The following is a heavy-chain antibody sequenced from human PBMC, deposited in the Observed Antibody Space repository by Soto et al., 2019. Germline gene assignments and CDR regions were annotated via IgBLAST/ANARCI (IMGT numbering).Heavy chain of an antibody. Sequence: QVQLQESGPGLVKPSGTLSLTCAVSGGSISSSNWWSWVRQPPGKGLEWIGEVYNSGSTNYNPSLKGRVTISVDKSKNQFSLKLSSVTAADTAVYYCARVVGGYYYGMDVWGQGTTVTVSS. D-gene: IGHD2-2*01. CDR3: ARVVGGYYYGMDV. CDR1: GGSISSSNW. V-gene: IGHV4-4*02. CDR2: VYNSGST. J-gene: IGHJ6*02.